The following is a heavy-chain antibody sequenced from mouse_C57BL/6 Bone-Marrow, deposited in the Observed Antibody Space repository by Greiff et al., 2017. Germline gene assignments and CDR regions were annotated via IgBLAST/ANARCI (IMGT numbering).Heavy chain of an antibody. D-gene: IGHD1-1*01. Sequence: VQLQQPGAELVRPGSSVKLSCKASGYTFTSYWMDWVQQRPGQGLEWIGNINPSDSNTHYTQKVKGKVTLTVDKSYSTSYMQLSSLTSEDSAVYYCARVRDRGRIDYWGQGTLVTVSA. V-gene: IGHV1-61*01. CDR3: ARVRDRGRIDY. J-gene: IGHJ3*01. CDR2: INPSDSNT. CDR1: GYTFTSYW.